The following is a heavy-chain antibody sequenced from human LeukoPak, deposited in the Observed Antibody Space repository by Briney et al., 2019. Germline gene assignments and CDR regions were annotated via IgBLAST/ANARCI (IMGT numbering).Heavy chain of an antibody. J-gene: IGHJ6*02. CDR1: GGSFSGYY. D-gene: IGHD5-18*01. V-gene: IGHV4-34*01. CDR2: INHSGST. Sequence: PSETLSLTCAVYGGSFSGYYWSWIRQPPGEGLEWIGEINHSGSTNYNPSLKSRVTISVDTSKNQFSLKLSSVTAADTAVYYCARWSRDTAMVPKIYYYYGMDVWGQGTTVTVSS. CDR3: ARWSRDTAMVPKIYYYYGMDV.